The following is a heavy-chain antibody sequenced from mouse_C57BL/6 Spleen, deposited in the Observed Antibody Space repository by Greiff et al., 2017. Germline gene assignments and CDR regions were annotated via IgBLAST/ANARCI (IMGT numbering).Heavy chain of an antibody. D-gene: IGHD2-3*01. V-gene: IGHV3-6*01. Sequence: ESGPGLVKPSQSLSLTCSVTGYSITSGYYWNWIRQFPGNKLEWMGYISYDGSNNYNPSLKNRISITRDTSKNRFFLKLNSVTTEDTATYYCARDYDFDYWGQGTTLTVSS. CDR3: ARDYDFDY. J-gene: IGHJ2*01. CDR1: GYSITSGYY. CDR2: ISYDGSN.